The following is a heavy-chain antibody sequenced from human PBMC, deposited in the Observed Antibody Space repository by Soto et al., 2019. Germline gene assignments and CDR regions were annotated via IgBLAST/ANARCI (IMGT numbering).Heavy chain of an antibody. J-gene: IGHJ4*02. Sequence: QVQLQESGPGLVKPSETLSLTCTVSGDSMTKYYWSWIRQPAGKGLEWIGRIYTSGSTNYNPSLTSRGTMSIATSNNHFSLTLKSVTAADTAVYYCARTVGAAYYFDFWGQGALVTVSS. CDR3: ARTVGAAYYFDF. CDR1: GDSMTKYY. CDR2: IYTSGST. V-gene: IGHV4-4*07. D-gene: IGHD1-26*01.